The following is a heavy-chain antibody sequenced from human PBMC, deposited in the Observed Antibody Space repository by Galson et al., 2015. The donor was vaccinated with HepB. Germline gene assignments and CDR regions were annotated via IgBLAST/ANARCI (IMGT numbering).Heavy chain of an antibody. D-gene: IGHD3-22*01. Sequence: ETLSLTCTVSGGSISSYYWSWIRQPPGKGLEWIGYIYYSGSTNYNPSLKSRVTISVDTSKNQFSLKLSSVTAADTAVYYCARAHYYDSSGYYSYYYYYMDVWGKGTTVTVSS. J-gene: IGHJ6*03. V-gene: IGHV4-59*01. CDR3: ARAHYYDSSGYYSYYYYYMDV. CDR2: IYYSGST. CDR1: GGSISSYY.